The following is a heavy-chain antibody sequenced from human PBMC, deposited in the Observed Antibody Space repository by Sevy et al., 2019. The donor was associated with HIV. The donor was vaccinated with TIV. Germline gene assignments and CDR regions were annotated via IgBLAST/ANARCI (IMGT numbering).Heavy chain of an antibody. CDR3: ARGLSSWHMGPYYFDY. Sequence: QLGGSLRLSCAASGFTFSSYSMNWVRQAPGKGLEWVSYISSSSSTIYYADSVKGRFTISRDNAKNSLYLQMNSLRAEDTAVYYCARGLSSWHMGPYYFDYWGQGTLVTVSS. CDR2: ISSSSSTI. J-gene: IGHJ4*02. CDR1: GFTFSSYS. D-gene: IGHD2-2*01. V-gene: IGHV3-48*01.